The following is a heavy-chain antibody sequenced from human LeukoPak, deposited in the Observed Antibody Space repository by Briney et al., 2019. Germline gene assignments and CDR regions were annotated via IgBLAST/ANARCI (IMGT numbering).Heavy chain of an antibody. CDR2: IYTSGST. J-gene: IGHJ4*02. CDR1: GGSVSSGSYY. D-gene: IGHD5-24*01. Sequence: PSETLSLTCAVSGGSVSSGSYYWSWIRQPAGKGLEWIGRIYTSGSTSYNPSLKSRISISVDASKNQFSLKLRSVTAADTAIYYCARSGGDGSNVYFDYWGQGSLVTVSS. CDR3: ARSGGDGSNVYFDY. V-gene: IGHV4-61*02.